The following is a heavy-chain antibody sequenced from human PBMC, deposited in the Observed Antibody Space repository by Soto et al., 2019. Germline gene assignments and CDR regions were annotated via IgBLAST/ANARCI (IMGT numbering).Heavy chain of an antibody. J-gene: IGHJ4*02. V-gene: IGHV4-38-2*02. D-gene: IGHD3-22*01. CDR2: IYHGGTT. Sequence: PSETLSLTCTVSGYSISSGSYWGWIRQPPGKGPEWIASIYHGGTTFYNPSLKSRVTVSVDKSNNQFSLKLRSVTAADTAVYYCARGYDSSGYRGPYFDYWGQGTLVTVSS. CDR3: ARGYDSSGYRGPYFDY. CDR1: GYSISSGSY.